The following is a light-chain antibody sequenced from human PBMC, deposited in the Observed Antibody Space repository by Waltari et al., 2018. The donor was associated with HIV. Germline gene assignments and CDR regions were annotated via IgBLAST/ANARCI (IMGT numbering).Light chain of an antibody. V-gene: IGLV2-18*02. CDR3: SSFTSSSTVV. CDR1: SSDVGSYNL. Sequence: QSALTQPPSVSGSPGQSVTISCTGPSSDVGSYNLVSWYQQSPGTAPKLMVYEVTYRPSGVPERFSGSKSGNTASLTISGLQAEDEADYYCSSFTSSSTVVFGGGTKLTV. CDR2: EVT. J-gene: IGLJ3*02.